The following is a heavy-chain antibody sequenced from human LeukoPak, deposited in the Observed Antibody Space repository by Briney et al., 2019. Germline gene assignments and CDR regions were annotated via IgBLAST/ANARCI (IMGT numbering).Heavy chain of an antibody. CDR1: GFTFSDYY. D-gene: IGHD6-13*01. CDR2: ISSSGSTI. J-gene: IGHJ1*01. V-gene: IGHV3-11*04. CDR3: ARDRYSSSSQGDFQH. Sequence: PGGSLRLSCAASGFTFSDYYMSWIRQAPGKGLEWVSYISSSGSTIYYADSVKGRFTISRDNAKNSLYLQMNSLRAEDTAVYYCARDRYSSSSQGDFQHWGQGTLVTVSS.